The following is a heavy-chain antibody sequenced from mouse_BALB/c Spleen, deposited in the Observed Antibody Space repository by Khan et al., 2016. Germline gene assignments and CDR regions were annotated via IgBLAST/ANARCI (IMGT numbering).Heavy chain of an antibody. CDR1: GYTFTNSG. D-gene: IGHD2-2*01. J-gene: IGHJ1*01. Sequence: QIQLVQSGPELKKPGETVKISCKASGYTFTNSGMNWVKQAPGKGLKWVGWINTYTGEPTYADDFKGRFAFSLETSASTAYLQLNNLKNEDMTTYFCARGAMVTTGWYFDVWGAGTTVTVSS. CDR3: ARGAMVTTGWYFDV. V-gene: IGHV9-1*02. CDR2: INTYTGEP.